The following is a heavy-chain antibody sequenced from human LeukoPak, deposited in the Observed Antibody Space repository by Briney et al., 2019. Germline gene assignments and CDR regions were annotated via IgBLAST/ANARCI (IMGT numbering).Heavy chain of an antibody. CDR3: ARGGSNAFDI. V-gene: IGHV4-30-2*01. D-gene: IGHD2/OR15-2a*01. J-gene: IGHJ3*02. Sequence: SSQTLSLTCTVSGGSISSGGYYWSWIRQPPGKGLEWIGYIYHSGSTYYNPSLKSRVTISVDRSKNQFSLKLSSVTAADTAVYYCARGGSNAFDIWGQGTMVTVSS. CDR1: GGSISSGGYY. CDR2: IYHSGST.